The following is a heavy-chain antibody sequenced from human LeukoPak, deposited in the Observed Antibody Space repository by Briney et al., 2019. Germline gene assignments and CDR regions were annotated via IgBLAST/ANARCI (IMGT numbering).Heavy chain of an antibody. V-gene: IGHV3-30*02. CDR3: AINGYYGSGSYNLDYYYYYMDV. D-gene: IGHD3-10*01. Sequence: GGSLRLSCAASGFTFSSYGMHWVRQAPGKGLEWVAFIRYDGSNKYYADSVKGRFTISRDNSKNTLYLQMNSLRAEDTAVYYCAINGYYGSGSYNLDYYYYYMDVWGKGTTVTISS. J-gene: IGHJ6*03. CDR1: GFTFSSYG. CDR2: IRYDGSNK.